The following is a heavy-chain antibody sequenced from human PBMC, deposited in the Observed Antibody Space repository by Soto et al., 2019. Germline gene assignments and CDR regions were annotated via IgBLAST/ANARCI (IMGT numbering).Heavy chain of an antibody. V-gene: IGHV3-53*01. Sequence: GALSLCCAAPGLSGVGSYMNWFRQSPQKGLEWISVIYPDDNTYYAESVRGRFTLPKDSPRNTVSLQMNSLRAEDTAVYYCARLPGAFYYDNSDYDFHDYWGQGTMVTVSS. J-gene: IGHJ4*02. CDR2: IYPDDNT. D-gene: IGHD3-22*01. CDR1: GLSGVGSY. CDR3: ARLPGAFYYDNSDYDFHDY.